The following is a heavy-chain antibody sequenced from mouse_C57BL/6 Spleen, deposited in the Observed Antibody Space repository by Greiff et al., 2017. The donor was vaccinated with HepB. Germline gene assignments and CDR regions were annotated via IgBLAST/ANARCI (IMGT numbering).Heavy chain of an antibody. V-gene: IGHV1-82*01. CDR2: IYPGDGDN. D-gene: IGHD1-1*01. Sequence: QVHVKQSGPELVKPGASVKISCKASGYAFSNSWMNWVKQRPGTGLEWIGWIYPGDGDNNYNGKFKGKATLTADKSSSTAYMQLSSLTSEDSAVDFCARCALLRRYFDYWGQGTTLTVSS. CDR3: ARCALLRRYFDY. J-gene: IGHJ2*01. CDR1: GYAFSNSW.